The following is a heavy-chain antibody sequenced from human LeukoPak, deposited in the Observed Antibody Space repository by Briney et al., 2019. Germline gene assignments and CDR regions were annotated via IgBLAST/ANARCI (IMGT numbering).Heavy chain of an antibody. Sequence: GGSLRLSCAASGFTFSNYWMNWVRQAPGKGLECLANIKQDGSETYYADSVKGRFTISRDNAKNSLYLQMNSLRAEDTAVYYCARETPRRGETRDGYRWGQGTLVTVSS. V-gene: IGHV3-7*01. J-gene: IGHJ4*02. CDR1: GFTFSNYW. CDR2: IKQDGSET. CDR3: ARETPRRGETRDGYR. D-gene: IGHD5-24*01.